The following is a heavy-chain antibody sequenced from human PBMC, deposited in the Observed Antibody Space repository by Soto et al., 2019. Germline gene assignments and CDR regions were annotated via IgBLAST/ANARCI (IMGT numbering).Heavy chain of an antibody. CDR2: ISGSGGST. V-gene: IGHV3-23*01. Sequence: GGSLRLSCAASGFTFSSYAMSWVRQAPGKGLEWVSAISGSGGSTYYADSVKGRFTISRDNSKNTLYLQMNSLRAEDTAVYYCAKDREYYYDSSGYYSGAFDIWGQGTMVTVSS. J-gene: IGHJ3*02. CDR3: AKDREYYYDSSGYYSGAFDI. CDR1: GFTFSSYA. D-gene: IGHD3-22*01.